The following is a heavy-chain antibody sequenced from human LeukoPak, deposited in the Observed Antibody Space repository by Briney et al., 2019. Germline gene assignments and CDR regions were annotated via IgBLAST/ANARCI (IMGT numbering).Heavy chain of an antibody. J-gene: IGHJ4*02. D-gene: IGHD6-19*01. V-gene: IGHV4-34*01. Sequence: SETLSLTCAVYGGSFSGFYWSWIRQPPGKGLEWTGEINHSGGTNYNPSLKSRVTISVDTSKNQFSLKLSSVTAADTAVYYCARGPSIAVAPFDYWGQGTLVTVSS. CDR3: ARGPSIAVAPFDY. CDR2: INHSGGT. CDR1: GGSFSGFY.